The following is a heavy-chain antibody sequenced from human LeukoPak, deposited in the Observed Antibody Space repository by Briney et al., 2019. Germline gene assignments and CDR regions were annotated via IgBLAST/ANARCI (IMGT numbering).Heavy chain of an antibody. D-gene: IGHD3-3*01. CDR3: ARGDKYYDLWSGYYVALNFDY. Sequence: ASVKVFCKASGYTFTSYGISWVRQAPGQGLEWMGWISAYNGNTNYAQKLQGRVTMTTDTSTSTAYMELRSLRSDDTAVYYCARGDKYYDLWSGYYVALNFDYWGQGTLVTVSS. V-gene: IGHV1-18*01. CDR2: ISAYNGNT. CDR1: GYTFTSYG. J-gene: IGHJ4*02.